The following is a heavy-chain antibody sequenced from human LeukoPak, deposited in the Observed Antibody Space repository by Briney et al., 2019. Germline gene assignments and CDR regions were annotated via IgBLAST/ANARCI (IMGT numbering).Heavy chain of an antibody. V-gene: IGHV4-39*07. D-gene: IGHD3-22*01. Sequence: PSETLSLTCTVSGGSISSSSYYWGWIRQPPGKGLEWIGSIYYSGSTYYNPSLKSRVTISVDTSKNQFSLKLSSVTAADTAVYYCARDGYYYDSSGGGYWGQGTLVTVSS. CDR3: ARDGYYYDSSGGGY. J-gene: IGHJ4*02. CDR2: IYYSGST. CDR1: GGSISSSSYY.